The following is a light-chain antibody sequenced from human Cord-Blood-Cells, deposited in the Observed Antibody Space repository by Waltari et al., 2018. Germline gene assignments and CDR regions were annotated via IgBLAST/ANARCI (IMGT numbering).Light chain of an antibody. CDR1: QSVSSSY. J-gene: IGKJ1*01. CDR2: GAS. V-gene: IGKV3-20*01. Sequence: EIVLTQSPGTLSLSPGDSATLSCRASQSVSSSYLAWYQQKPGQAPRLLIYGASSRATGIPDRFSGSGSGTDFTLTISRLEPEDFAVYYCQQYGSSLPWTFGQGTKVEIK. CDR3: QQYGSSLPWT.